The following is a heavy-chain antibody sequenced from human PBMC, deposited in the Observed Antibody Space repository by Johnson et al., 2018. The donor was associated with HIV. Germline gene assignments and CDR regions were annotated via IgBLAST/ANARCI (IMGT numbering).Heavy chain of an antibody. V-gene: IGHV3-9*01. CDR1: GFTFDDYA. D-gene: IGHD2-15*01. CDR2: ISWNSGSI. Sequence: VQLVESGGGLVQPGRSLRLSCAASGFTFDDYAMHWVRQAPGKGLEWVSGISWNSGSIGYADSVKGRFTISRDNAKNSLYLQMNSLRAEDTAGYYCARVPRDDGHSDAFDIWGQGTMVTVSS. J-gene: IGHJ3*02. CDR3: ARVPRDDGHSDAFDI.